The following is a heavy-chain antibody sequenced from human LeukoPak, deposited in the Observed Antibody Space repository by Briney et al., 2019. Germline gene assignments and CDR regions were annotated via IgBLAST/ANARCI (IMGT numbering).Heavy chain of an antibody. D-gene: IGHD1-7*01. CDR1: GYSFTNYW. Sequence: GESLKISCKGSGYSFTNYWIGWVREMPGKGLEWVGIIYPGDSDTRYSPSFHGQVTISADKSISTAYLQWSSRKASDTAMYDCARQLPNYLGYYYMDVWGKGTTVTVSS. V-gene: IGHV5-51*01. J-gene: IGHJ6*03. CDR2: IYPGDSDT. CDR3: ARQLPNYLGYYYMDV.